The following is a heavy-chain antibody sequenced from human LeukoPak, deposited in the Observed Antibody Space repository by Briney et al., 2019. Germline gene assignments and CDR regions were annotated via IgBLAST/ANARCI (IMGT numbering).Heavy chain of an antibody. J-gene: IGHJ4*02. V-gene: IGHV3-7*01. Sequence: GGSLRLSCAASGFPFSDYWMSWVRQAPGKGLEWVANIKYDGNEEYYVDSVKGRFTISRDNAKNSLYLQLNSLRVEDTAVYYCRSGGAAPGSFDNWGQGTLVTVSS. D-gene: IGHD4-23*01. CDR1: GFPFSDYW. CDR3: RSGGAAPGSFDN. CDR2: IKYDGNEE.